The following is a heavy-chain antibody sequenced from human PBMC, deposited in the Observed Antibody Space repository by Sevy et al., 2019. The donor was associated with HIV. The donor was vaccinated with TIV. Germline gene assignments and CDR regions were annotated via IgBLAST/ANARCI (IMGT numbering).Heavy chain of an antibody. CDR2: ISWNSGSR. J-gene: IGHJ6*02. Sequence: GGSLRLSCAASGFTFDDYAMHWVRQAPGKGLEWVSGISWNSGSRGYADSVKGRFTISRDNAKNSLYLQMNSLRAEDTALYYCAKDGSGGFTPSTMVRGVIDGGHGMDVWGQGTTVTVSS. CDR1: GFTFDDYA. CDR3: AKDGSGGFTPSTMVRGVIDGGHGMDV. D-gene: IGHD3-10*01. V-gene: IGHV3-9*01.